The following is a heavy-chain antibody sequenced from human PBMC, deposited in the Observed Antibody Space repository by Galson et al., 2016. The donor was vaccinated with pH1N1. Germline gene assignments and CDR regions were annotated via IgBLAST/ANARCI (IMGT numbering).Heavy chain of an antibody. CDR3: ARVNHYYYYGMDV. J-gene: IGHJ6*02. D-gene: IGHD1-14*01. CDR1: GFTFSSYS. V-gene: IGHV3-48*01. CDR2: ISSSSSTI. Sequence: SLRLSCADSGFTFSSYSMNWVRQAPGKGLEWVSYISSSSSTIYYADSVEGRFTISRDNAKNSLYLQMNSLRAEDTAVYYCARVNHYYYYGMDVWGQGTTVTVSS.